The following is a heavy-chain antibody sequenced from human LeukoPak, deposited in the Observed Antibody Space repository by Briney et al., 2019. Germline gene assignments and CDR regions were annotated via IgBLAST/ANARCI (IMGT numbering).Heavy chain of an antibody. J-gene: IGHJ4*02. CDR1: GFTFETFA. CDR3: VKGSAAVRPYYFDY. CDR2: ISGTGYST. Sequence: GGSLRLSRAASGFTFETFAMSWVSQAPRKGLEWVSAISGTGYSTYYADSVKGRFTISRDNSKNTLYLQMNSLRADDTAVYYCVKGSAAVRPYYFDYWGQGTLVTVSS. D-gene: IGHD6-13*01. V-gene: IGHV3-23*01.